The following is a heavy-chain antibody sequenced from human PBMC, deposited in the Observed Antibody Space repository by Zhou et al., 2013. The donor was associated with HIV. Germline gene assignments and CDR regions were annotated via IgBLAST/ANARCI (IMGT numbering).Heavy chain of an antibody. CDR3: ARTTLYDRTGSYYGFDY. V-gene: IGHV1-2*02. CDR1: GYTFSDYY. J-gene: IGHJ4*02. CDR2: INPNSGGT. Sequence: QVQLVQSGAEVKKPGASVKVSCKASGYTFSDYYIHWVRQAPGQGLEWMGWINPNSGGTSLAQKFQGRVTVTRDTSISTAYMELRSLRSDDTAIYYCARTTLYDRTGSYYGFDYWGQGTLVTVSS. D-gene: IGHD3-22*01.